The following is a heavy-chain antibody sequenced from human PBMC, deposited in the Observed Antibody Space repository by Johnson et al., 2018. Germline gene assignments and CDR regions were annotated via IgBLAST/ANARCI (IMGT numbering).Heavy chain of an antibody. CDR1: GFTFSDYG. CDR3: ARTSGTLDAFDI. Sequence: VQLVESGGGVVQPGRSLRLSCAASGFTFSDYGMHWVRQAPGKGLEWVAVIWYDGSNKYYADSVKGRFTISRDNSKNTLYLQMNSLRAEDTAVYYSARTSGTLDAFDIWGQGTMVTVSS. V-gene: IGHV3-33*01. D-gene: IGHD1-1*01. J-gene: IGHJ3*02. CDR2: IWYDGSNK.